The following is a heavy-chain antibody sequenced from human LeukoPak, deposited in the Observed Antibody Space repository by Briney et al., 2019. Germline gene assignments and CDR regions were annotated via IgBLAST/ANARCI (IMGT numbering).Heavy chain of an antibody. CDR3: ARDNSGPQN. V-gene: IGHV3-7*05. CDR2: INQDAGGK. J-gene: IGHJ4*02. CDR1: GFTFSNYW. D-gene: IGHD1-26*01. Sequence: GGSLRLSCEASGFTFSNYWISWVRQAPGKGLEWVANINQDAGGKYYVDSVKGRFTISRENAKSSLYLQMNSLRAEDTAVYYCARDNSGPQNWGQGTLVTVSS.